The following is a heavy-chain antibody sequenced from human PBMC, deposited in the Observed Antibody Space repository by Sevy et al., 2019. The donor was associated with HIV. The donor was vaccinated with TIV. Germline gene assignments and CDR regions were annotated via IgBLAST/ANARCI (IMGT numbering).Heavy chain of an antibody. Sequence: GGSLRLSCAASGLTFSSYEMNWVRQAPGKGLEWVSYISSSDSTIYYADSVKGRFTISRDNAKNSLYLQMNSLRAEDTAVYYCARVGNGAYFDYWGQGTLVNVSS. J-gene: IGHJ4*02. V-gene: IGHV3-48*03. CDR3: ARVGNGAYFDY. D-gene: IGHD4-17*01. CDR2: ISSSDSTI. CDR1: GLTFSSYE.